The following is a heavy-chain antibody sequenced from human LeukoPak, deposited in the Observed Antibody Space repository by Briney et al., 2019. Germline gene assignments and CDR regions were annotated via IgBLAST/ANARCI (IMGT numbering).Heavy chain of an antibody. CDR3: ARDARVVLDY. CDR2: IQQDGSER. CDR1: RFTFSSYW. D-gene: IGHD2-2*01. J-gene: IGHJ4*02. V-gene: IGHV3-7*01. Sequence: GGSLRLSCAASRFTFSSYWMSWVRQAPGKGLEWVANIQQDGSERYYVDSVKGRFTISRDNAKNSLYLQMNSLRAEDTAVYYCARDARVVLDYWGQGTLVTVSS.